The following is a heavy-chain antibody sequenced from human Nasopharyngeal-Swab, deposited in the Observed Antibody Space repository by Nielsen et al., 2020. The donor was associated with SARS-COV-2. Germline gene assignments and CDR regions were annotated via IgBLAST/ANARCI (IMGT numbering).Heavy chain of an antibody. V-gene: IGHV4-61*02. CDR1: GASVSSGNSY. CDR2: GFPSGRT. Sequence: LRLSCAVSGASVSSGNSYWTWIRQPAAKGLEWIGRGFPSGRTNYNPSLKSRVTISLDKSKNQFSLKLSSVTAADTAVYYCARDSGGNSFDNWGQGTLVTVSS. J-gene: IGHJ4*02. CDR3: ARDSGGNSFDN. D-gene: IGHD2-15*01.